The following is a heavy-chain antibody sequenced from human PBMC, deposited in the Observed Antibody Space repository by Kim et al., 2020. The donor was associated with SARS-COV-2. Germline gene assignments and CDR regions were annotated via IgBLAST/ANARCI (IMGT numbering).Heavy chain of an antibody. J-gene: IGHJ4*02. D-gene: IGHD3-10*01. CDR2: SYYSGST. V-gene: IGHV4-39*01. CDR1: GGAISSSSYY. CDR3: ARRESYYGSGRPTL. Sequence: SETLSLTCTVSGGAISSSSYYWGWIRQPPGKGLEWIGSSYYSGSTYYNPSLKSRVTISVDTSKNQFSLKLSSVTAADTAVYYCARRESYYGSGRPTLWGQGTLVTVSS.